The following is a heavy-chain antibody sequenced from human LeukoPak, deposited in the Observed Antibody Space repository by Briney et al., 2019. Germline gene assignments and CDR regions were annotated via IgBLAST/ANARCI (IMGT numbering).Heavy chain of an antibody. CDR2: ISWNSGSI. D-gene: IGHD3-22*01. J-gene: IGHJ4*02. Sequence: GGSLRLSCAASGFTFDVYAMHWVRQAPGEGLEWVSGISWNSGSIGYADSVKGRFTISRDNAKNSLYLQMNSLRAEDTALYYCAKGTYYYDSSGLFDYWGQGTLVTVSS. V-gene: IGHV3-9*01. CDR3: AKGTYYYDSSGLFDY. CDR1: GFTFDVYA.